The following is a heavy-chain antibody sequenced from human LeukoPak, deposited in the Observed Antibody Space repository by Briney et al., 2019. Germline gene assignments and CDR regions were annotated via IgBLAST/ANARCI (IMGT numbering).Heavy chain of an antibody. Sequence: APVKVSCKASGYTFTGYYMHWVRQAPGQGLEWMGWINPNSGGTNYAQKFQGRVTMTRDTPISTAYMELSRLRSDDTAVYYCAKDQEYSSGWYGGLLDYWGQGTLVTVSS. V-gene: IGHV1-2*02. D-gene: IGHD6-19*01. CDR1: GYTFTGYY. CDR2: INPNSGGT. CDR3: AKDQEYSSGWYGGLLDY. J-gene: IGHJ4*02.